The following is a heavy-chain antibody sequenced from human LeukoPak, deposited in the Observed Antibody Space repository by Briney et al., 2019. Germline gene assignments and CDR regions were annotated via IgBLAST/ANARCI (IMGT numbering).Heavy chain of an antibody. CDR1: GASIDSHSW. V-gene: IGHV4/OR15-8*01. Sequence: SSETLSLTCAVSGASIDSHSWWSRVRQPPGKGLGWIGEIYHSGDAKYKPSLKSRVTMSVDTSKNHFSLKRTSVTAADTAVYYCAGNLRDGVTTGSTLAGYWGQGTLVTVSS. J-gene: IGHJ4*02. CDR3: AGNLRDGVTTGSTLAGY. CDR2: IYHSGDA. D-gene: IGHD4-17*01.